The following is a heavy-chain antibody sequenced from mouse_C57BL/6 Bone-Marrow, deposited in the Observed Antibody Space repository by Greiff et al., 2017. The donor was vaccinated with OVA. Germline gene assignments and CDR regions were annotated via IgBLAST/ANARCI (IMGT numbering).Heavy chain of an antibody. Sequence: VKLMESGPGLVQPSQSLSITCTVSGFSLTSYGVHWVRQSPGTGLEWLGVIWSGGSTDYNAAFISRLSISKDNSKSQVFFKMNSLQADDTAIYYCARCYYGSSPHWYFDVWGTGTTVTVSS. V-gene: IGHV2-2*01. CDR1: GFSLTSYG. J-gene: IGHJ1*03. CDR3: ARCYYGSSPHWYFDV. CDR2: IWSGGST. D-gene: IGHD1-1*01.